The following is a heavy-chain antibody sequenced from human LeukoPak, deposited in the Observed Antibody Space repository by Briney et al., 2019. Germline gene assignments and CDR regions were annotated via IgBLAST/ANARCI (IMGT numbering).Heavy chain of an antibody. J-gene: IGHJ6*02. D-gene: IGHD3-10*01. Sequence: GGSLRLSCAASGFIFSTQWMYWVRQPPGKALVWVSRISGDGRMTSYAESVKGRFSISRDNGKDTLFLQMTSLRVEDTAVYSCASLLTPYHGSGGGGVDVWGQGTTVTVSS. V-gene: IGHV3-74*01. CDR3: ASLLTPYHGSGGGGVDV. CDR1: GFIFSTQW. CDR2: ISGDGRMT.